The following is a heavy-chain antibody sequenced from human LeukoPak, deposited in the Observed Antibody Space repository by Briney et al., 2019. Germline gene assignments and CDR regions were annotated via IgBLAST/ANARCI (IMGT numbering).Heavy chain of an antibody. CDR2: IYYSGST. V-gene: IGHV4-39*07. CDR1: GGSISSSSYY. Sequence: PSETLSLTCTVSGGSISSSSYYWGWIRQPPGKGLEWIGSIYYSGSTYYNPSLKSRVTISVDTSKNQFSLKLSSVTAADTAVYYCARVRDHDYGGNENSWYFDLWGRGTQVTVSP. D-gene: IGHD4-23*01. CDR3: ARVRDHDYGGNENSWYFDL. J-gene: IGHJ2*01.